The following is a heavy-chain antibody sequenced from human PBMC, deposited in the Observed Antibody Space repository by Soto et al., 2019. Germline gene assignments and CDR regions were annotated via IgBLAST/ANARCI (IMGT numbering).Heavy chain of an antibody. V-gene: IGHV3-15*07. Sequence: GGSLRLSCAASGFTFSNAWMNWVRQAPGKGLEWVGRIKSKTDGGTTDYAAPVKGRFTISRDDSKNTLYLQMNSLKTEDTAVYYCTTHQRLRFPRDYYYYYGMDVWGQGTTVTVSS. CDR2: IKSKTDGGTT. J-gene: IGHJ6*02. CDR1: GFTFSNAW. D-gene: IGHD2-2*01. CDR3: TTHQRLRFPRDYYYYYGMDV.